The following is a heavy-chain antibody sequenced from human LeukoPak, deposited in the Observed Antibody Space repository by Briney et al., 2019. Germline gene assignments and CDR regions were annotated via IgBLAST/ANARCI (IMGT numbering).Heavy chain of an antibody. Sequence: GGSLRLSCAASGFTFSSYGMHWVRQAPGKGLEWVAVIWYDGSNKYYADSVKGRFTISRDNCKNTLYLQMNSLRAEDTAVYYCAKARVYSSGYYLQHWGQGTLVTVSS. CDR3: AKARVYSSGYYLQH. J-gene: IGHJ1*01. D-gene: IGHD6-25*01. V-gene: IGHV3-33*06. CDR1: GFTFSSYG. CDR2: IWYDGSNK.